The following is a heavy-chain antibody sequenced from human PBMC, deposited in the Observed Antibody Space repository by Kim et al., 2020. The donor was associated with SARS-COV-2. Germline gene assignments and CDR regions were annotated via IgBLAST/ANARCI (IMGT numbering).Heavy chain of an antibody. CDR1: GYTFTSYA. V-gene: IGHV7-4-1*02. CDR2: INTNTGNP. CDR3: AVLLWFGELSQYGMDV. Sequence: ASVKVSCKASGYTFTSYAMNWVRQAPGQGLEWMGWINTNTGNPTYAQGFTGRFVFSLDTSVSTAYLQNSSLKAEDTAVYYCAVLLWFGELSQYGMDVWGQGTTVTVSS. J-gene: IGHJ6*02. D-gene: IGHD3-10*01.